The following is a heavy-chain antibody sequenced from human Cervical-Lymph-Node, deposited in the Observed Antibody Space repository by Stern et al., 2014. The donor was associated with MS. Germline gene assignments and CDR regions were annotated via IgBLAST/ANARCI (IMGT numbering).Heavy chain of an antibody. CDR2: INPNSGGT. J-gene: IGHJ4*02. D-gene: IGHD4-17*01. V-gene: IGHV1-2*04. CDR3: ARGHDYGDYASLVVDY. CDR1: GYTFTGYY. Sequence: QVQLVQSGAEVKKPGASVKVSCKASGYTFTGYYMHWVRQAPGQGLERMGWINPNSGGTNYAQKFQGWVTMTRDTSISTAYMELSRLRSDDTAVYYCARGHDYGDYASLVVDYWGQGTLVTVSS.